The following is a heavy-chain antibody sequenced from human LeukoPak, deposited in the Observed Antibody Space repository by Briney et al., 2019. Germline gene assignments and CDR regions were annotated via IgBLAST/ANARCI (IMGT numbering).Heavy chain of an antibody. Sequence: GGSLRLSCAASGFTFSTYWMHWVHQAPGKGLVWVSRINSDGSSTIYADSVKGRFSISRDNAKNTLYLQMNSLRAEDTAVYYCASELGGTINWRGQGTLVTVSS. CDR1: GFTFSTYW. J-gene: IGHJ4*02. CDR2: INSDGSST. CDR3: ASELGGTINW. D-gene: IGHD1-26*01. V-gene: IGHV3-74*01.